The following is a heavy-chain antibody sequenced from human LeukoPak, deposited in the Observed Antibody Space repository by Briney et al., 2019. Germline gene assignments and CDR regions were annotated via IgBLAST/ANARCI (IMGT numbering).Heavy chain of an antibody. CDR2: IYYSGST. Sequence: SETLSLTCTVSGGSISFYYWNWIRQPPGKGLEWIGSIYYSGSTNYRPSLKSRVTISVDTSKNQFSLNLSSVTAADSAVYYCARGYYYDNTGPEFDYWGQGTLVTVSS. CDR3: ARGYYYDNTGPEFDY. D-gene: IGHD3-22*01. CDR1: GGSISFYY. V-gene: IGHV4-59*01. J-gene: IGHJ4*02.